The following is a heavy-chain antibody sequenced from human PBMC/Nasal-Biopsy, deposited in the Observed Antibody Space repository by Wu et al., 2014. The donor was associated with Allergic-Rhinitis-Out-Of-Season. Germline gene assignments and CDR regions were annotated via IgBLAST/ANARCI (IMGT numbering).Heavy chain of an antibody. CDR1: GFTFSDYY. Sequence: LRLSCAASGFTFSDYYMSWIRQAPGKGLEWVSYISSSSSYTNYADSVKGRFTISRDNAKNSLYLQMNSLRAEDTAVYYCTRRGLRWGYYFDYWGPGNPGHRLL. D-gene: IGHD5-12*01. CDR3: TRRGLRWGYYFDY. V-gene: IGHV3-11*03. CDR2: ISSSSSYT. J-gene: IGHJ4*02.